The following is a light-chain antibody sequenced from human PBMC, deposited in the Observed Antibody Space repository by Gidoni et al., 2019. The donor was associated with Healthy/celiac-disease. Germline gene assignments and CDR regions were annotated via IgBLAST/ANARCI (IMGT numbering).Light chain of an antibody. V-gene: IGKV3-15*01. J-gene: IGKJ1*01. CDR3: QQYNNWLRT. CDR1: QSVSSN. Sequence: EIVMTQSPATLSVSPGERATLSCRASQSVSSNLAWYQQKPGQAPRLLIYGASTRATGIPARVSGSGSGTEFTLTISSLQSEDFAVYCCQQYNNWLRTFGQGTKVEIK. CDR2: GAS.